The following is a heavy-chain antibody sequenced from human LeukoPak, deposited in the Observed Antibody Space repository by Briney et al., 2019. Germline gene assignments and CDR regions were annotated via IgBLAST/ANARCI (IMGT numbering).Heavy chain of an antibody. CDR2: INSSGTGT. J-gene: IGHJ5*02. D-gene: IGHD5-24*01. V-gene: IGHV1-46*01. Sequence: SVKVSRSASGSTFTGYYMHWVRQAPGQGLEWMGVINSSGTGTSYAQKFQGRITMSRDTSTSTVYMELSSLRSEDTASYDCSSDHSMANTAWWFDPWGQGTLVTVSS. CDR1: GSTFTGYY. CDR3: SSDHSMANTAWWFDP.